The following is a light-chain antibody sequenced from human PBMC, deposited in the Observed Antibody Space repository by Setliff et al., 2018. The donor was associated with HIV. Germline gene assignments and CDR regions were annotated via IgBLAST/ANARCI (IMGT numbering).Light chain of an antibody. CDR1: NSDVGSYNF. Sequence: QSALAQPASVSGSPGQSITISCTGTNSDVGSYNFVSWYQLHPCKAPKLMIYEVNNRPSGVSNRFSGSNSGNTASLTISGLQAEDEAEYYCCSYAGDTAFYVFGIGTRVTVL. J-gene: IGLJ1*01. CDR3: CSYAGDTAFYV. V-gene: IGLV2-23*02. CDR2: EVN.